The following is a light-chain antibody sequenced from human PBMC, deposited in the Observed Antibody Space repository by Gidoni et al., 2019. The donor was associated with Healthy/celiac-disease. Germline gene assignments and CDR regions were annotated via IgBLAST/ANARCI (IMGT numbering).Light chain of an antibody. J-gene: IGKJ3*01. CDR3: QKYNSAPRT. Sequence: DAQRDQSPPSLCASVGDRVTITCRASQGISDYLAWYQQKPGKVPKLLIYAASTLQSGVPSRFSGSGSGTDFTLTISSLQPEDVATYYCQKYNSAPRTFGPGTKVDIK. CDR2: AAS. V-gene: IGKV1-27*01. CDR1: QGISDY.